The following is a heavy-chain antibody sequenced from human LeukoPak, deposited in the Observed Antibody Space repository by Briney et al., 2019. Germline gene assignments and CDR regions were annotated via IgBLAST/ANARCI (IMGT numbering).Heavy chain of an antibody. Sequence: SETLSLTCTVSGASISSYDWSWIRQPAGNGLEWIGRIYTSGSTNYNPSLKSRVTMSVDTSKNQFSLKLSSATAADTAVYFCARVGTYYGSGSYSPEYWGQGTLVTVSS. D-gene: IGHD3-10*01. CDR1: GASISSYD. CDR2: IYTSGST. CDR3: ARVGTYYGSGSYSPEY. V-gene: IGHV4-4*07. J-gene: IGHJ4*02.